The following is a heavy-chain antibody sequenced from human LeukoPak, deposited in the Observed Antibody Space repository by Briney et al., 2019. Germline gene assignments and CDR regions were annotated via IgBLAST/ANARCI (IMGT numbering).Heavy chain of an antibody. J-gene: IGHJ5*01. Sequence: SETLSLTCTISGGSFSSYYWNWIRQSSEKGLEWIGYIYYSGTTNYNPSLQSRVTISVDTSNKQFSLRLRSVTAADTAVYYCAKGRRLFGKAAFESWGQGTLVTVSS. D-gene: IGHD3-10*01. CDR1: GGSFSSYY. V-gene: IGHV4-59*01. CDR3: AKGRRLFGKAAFES. CDR2: IYYSGTT.